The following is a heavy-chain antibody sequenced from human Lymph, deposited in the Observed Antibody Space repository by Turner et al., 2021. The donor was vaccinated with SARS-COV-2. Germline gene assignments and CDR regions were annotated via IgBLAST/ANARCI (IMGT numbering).Heavy chain of an antibody. CDR3: AREMGAGSDY. CDR1: GFTFSSYA. Sequence: QVQLAEPGRGVVQPARSLRLPCAASGFTFSSYAMHWVRQAPGKGLEWVALISYDGSSKYYADSVKGRFTISRDNSKNTLYLQMDSLRAEDTAVYYCAREMGAGSDYWGQGTLVTVSS. CDR2: ISYDGSSK. V-gene: IGHV3-30*04. D-gene: IGHD3-10*01. J-gene: IGHJ4*02.